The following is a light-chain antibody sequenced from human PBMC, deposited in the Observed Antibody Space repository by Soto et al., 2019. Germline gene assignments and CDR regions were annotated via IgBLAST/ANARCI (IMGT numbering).Light chain of an antibody. J-gene: IGKJ4*01. CDR3: QQSYSIPVT. CDR1: QSISTL. CDR2: DAY. V-gene: IGKV1-39*01. Sequence: DIQMTQSPSSLSAFVGDRVTIPCRASQSISTLLNWYQQKPGQAPKLLITDAYTLRTGVSSRFSGSGSVTDFTLTISSLQPEDLAIYYCQQSYSIPVTFGGGTKVEI.